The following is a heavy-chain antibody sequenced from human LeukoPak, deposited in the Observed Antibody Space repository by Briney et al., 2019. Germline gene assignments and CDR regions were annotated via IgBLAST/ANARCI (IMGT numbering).Heavy chain of an antibody. D-gene: IGHD2-8*02. J-gene: IGHJ5*02. CDR1: GFTFSGYA. CDR3: AKTGASGLTVDP. Sequence: KPGGSLRLSCAASGFTFSGYAMSWVRQAPGKGLEWVSAISGSGGSTYYADSVKGRFTISRDNSKNTLYLQMNSLRAEDTAVYYCAKTGASGLTVDPWGQGTLVTVSS. V-gene: IGHV3-23*01. CDR2: ISGSGGST.